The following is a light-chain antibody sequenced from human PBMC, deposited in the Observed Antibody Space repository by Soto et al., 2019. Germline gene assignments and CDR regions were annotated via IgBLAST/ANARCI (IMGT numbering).Light chain of an antibody. CDR3: CSYTTSTTYV. V-gene: IGLV2-14*03. Sequence: QSVLTQPASVSGSPGQSITLSCTGTSSDVGAYNHVSWYQHHPGKAPKLMIYDVSSRPSGVSNRFSGSKSGNTASLTISGLQAEDETDYYCCSYTTSTTYVFGTGTKLTVL. CDR2: DVS. J-gene: IGLJ1*01. CDR1: SSDVGAYNH.